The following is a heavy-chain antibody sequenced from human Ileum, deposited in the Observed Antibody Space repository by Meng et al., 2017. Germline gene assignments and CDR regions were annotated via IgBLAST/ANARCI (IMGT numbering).Heavy chain of an antibody. J-gene: IGHJ6*02. V-gene: IGHV5-51*01. CDR1: GYSFTSYW. CDR3: ARRWPYSEVYYYGSGRSRYYYYGMDV. CDR2: IYPGDSDT. Sequence: GESLMTSCKGSGYSFTSYWIGWVRQMPGKGLEWMGIIYPGDSDTRYSPSFQGQVPISADKSITTAYLQWSSLKASDTAMYYCARRWPYSEVYYYGSGRSRYYYYGMDVWGQGTTVTVSS. D-gene: IGHD3-10*01.